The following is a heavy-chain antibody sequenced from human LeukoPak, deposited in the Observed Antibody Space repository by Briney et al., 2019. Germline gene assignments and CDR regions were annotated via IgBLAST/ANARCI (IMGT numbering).Heavy chain of an antibody. CDR1: GYTFTSYG. CDR3: ARGHHVLRYFDWLSIPSFDWFDP. D-gene: IGHD3-9*01. V-gene: IGHV1-3*01. Sequence: ASVKVSCKASGYTFTSYGFSWVRQAPGQGLEWMGWINAGNGNTKYSQKFQGRVTITRDTSASTAYMELSSLRSEDTAVYYCARGHHVLRYFDWLSIPSFDWFDPWGQGTLVTVSS. CDR2: INAGNGNT. J-gene: IGHJ5*02.